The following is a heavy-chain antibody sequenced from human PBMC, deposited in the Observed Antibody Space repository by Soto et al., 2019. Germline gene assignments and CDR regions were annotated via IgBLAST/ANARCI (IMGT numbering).Heavy chain of an antibody. J-gene: IGHJ6*02. D-gene: IGHD2-2*01. V-gene: IGHV3-33*01. Sequence: GGSLRLSCAASGFTFSSYGMHWVRQAPGKGLEWVAVIWYDGSSKYYADSVKGRFTISRDNSKNTLYLQMNSLRAEDTAVYYCAREGDCSSTSCYYYYGMDVWGQGTTVTVSS. CDR2: IWYDGSSK. CDR1: GFTFSSYG. CDR3: AREGDCSSTSCYYYYGMDV.